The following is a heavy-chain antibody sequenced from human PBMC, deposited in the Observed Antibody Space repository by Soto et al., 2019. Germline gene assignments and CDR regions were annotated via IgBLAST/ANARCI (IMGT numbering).Heavy chain of an antibody. J-gene: IGHJ4*02. D-gene: IGHD3-10*01. CDR2: ISGSGGST. CDR3: ASKPRITMARDRYLDY. Sequence: EVQLLESGGGLVQPGGSLRLSCAASGFTFSSYAMSWVRQAPGKGLEWVSGISGSGGSTYYADSVKGRFTISRDNSKNTRYLQMNSLRAEDTAVYYCASKPRITMARDRYLDYWGQGTLVTVSS. V-gene: IGHV3-23*01. CDR1: GFTFSSYA.